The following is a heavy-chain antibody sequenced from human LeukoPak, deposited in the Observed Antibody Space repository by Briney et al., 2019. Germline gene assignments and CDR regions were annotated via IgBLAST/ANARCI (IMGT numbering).Heavy chain of an antibody. CDR2: ISGSGGST. V-gene: IGHV3-23*01. CDR3: AKSRGVMIVVVITHTFDY. D-gene: IGHD3-22*01. CDR1: GFTFSSYA. Sequence: TGGSLRLSCAASGFTFSSYAMSWVRQAPGKGLEWVSGISGSGGSTYYADSVKGRFTISRDNSKNTLYLQMNSLRAEDTAVYYCAKSRGVMIVVVITHTFDYWGQGTLVTVSS. J-gene: IGHJ4*02.